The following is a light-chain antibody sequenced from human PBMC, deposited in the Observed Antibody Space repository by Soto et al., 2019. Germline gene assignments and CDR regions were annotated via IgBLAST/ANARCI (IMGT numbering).Light chain of an antibody. CDR1: QSISSY. V-gene: IGKV1-5*01. CDR3: QQYNSYPIT. Sequence: IHMTQTPSSLSASVGDRVTXXXXASQSISSYLNWYQQKPGKAPKLLIYDDSSLESGVPSRFSGSGSGTEFTLTISSLQPDDFATYFCQQYNSYPITFGQGTRLEIK. CDR2: DDS. J-gene: IGKJ5*01.